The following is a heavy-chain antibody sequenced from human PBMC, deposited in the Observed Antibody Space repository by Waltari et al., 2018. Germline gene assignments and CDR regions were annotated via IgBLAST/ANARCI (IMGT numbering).Heavy chain of an antibody. D-gene: IGHD2-2*01. CDR1: GFTFRRYS. Sequence: EVQLVESGGGLVKPGGSLSLSCAASGFTFRRYSMNWVRQAPGKGLEWVSSISSSSSYIYYADSVKGRFTISRDNAKNSLYLQMNSLRAEDTAVYYCARDPRYCSSTSCHDYWGQGTLVTVSS. CDR2: ISSSSSYI. CDR3: ARDPRYCSSTSCHDY. J-gene: IGHJ4*02. V-gene: IGHV3-21*01.